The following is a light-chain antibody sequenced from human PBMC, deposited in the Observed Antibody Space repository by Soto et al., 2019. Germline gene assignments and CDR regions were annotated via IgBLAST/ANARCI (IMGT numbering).Light chain of an antibody. J-gene: IGKJ1*01. CDR3: QQYYNWPWS. CDR2: GAS. V-gene: IGKV3-15*01. CDR1: QSISSN. Sequence: EIVLTQSPRTLSVSPGERATLSCRASQSISSNLAWYQQKPGQAPRLLIHGASSRATGLPARFSGSGSGTEFTLTITSLQSEDFAVYYCQQYYNWPWSFGQGTKVDIK.